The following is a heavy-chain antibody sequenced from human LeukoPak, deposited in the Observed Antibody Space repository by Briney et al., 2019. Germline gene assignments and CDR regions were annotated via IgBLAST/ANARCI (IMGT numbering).Heavy chain of an antibody. J-gene: IGHJ4*02. CDR2: IYSGDSDT. V-gene: IGHV5-51*01. Sequence: GESLKISCKGSGYSFTSYWIGWMRQMPGKGLEWMGIIYSGDSDTRYSPSFQGQVTISADKSISTAYLQWSSLKASDTAMYYCARLAESSMGKNYFDYWGQGTLVTVSS. CDR1: GYSFTSYW. D-gene: IGHD7-27*01. CDR3: ARLAESSMGKNYFDY.